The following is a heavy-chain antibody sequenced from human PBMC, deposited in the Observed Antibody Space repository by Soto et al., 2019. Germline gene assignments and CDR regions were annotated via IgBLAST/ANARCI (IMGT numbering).Heavy chain of an antibody. V-gene: IGHV1-69*12. D-gene: IGHD2-15*01. Sequence: QVQLVQSGAEVRKPGSSVKVSCKASGGTFSSYAISWVRQAPGQGLEWMGGIIPIFGIANYAQKFQGRVTITADESTSTAYMELSSLRSEDTAVYYCARVRRFCSGGSCYATYYYYGMDVWGQGTTVTVSS. J-gene: IGHJ6*02. CDR2: IIPIFGIA. CDR1: GGTFSSYA. CDR3: ARVRRFCSGGSCYATYYYYGMDV.